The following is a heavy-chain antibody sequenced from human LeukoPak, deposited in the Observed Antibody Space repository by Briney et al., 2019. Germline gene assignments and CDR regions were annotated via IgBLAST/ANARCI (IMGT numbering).Heavy chain of an antibody. CDR3: AKNGDRGAYCSGGSCYPYYYYYMDV. V-gene: IGHV3-23*01. CDR1: GFTFSSYG. J-gene: IGHJ6*03. D-gene: IGHD2-15*01. CDR2: ISGSGGST. Sequence: GGSLRLSCAASGFTFSSYGMSWVRQAPGKGLEWVSAISGSGGSTYYADSVKGRFTISRGNSKNTLYLQMNSLRAEDTAVYYCAKNGDRGAYCSGGSCYPYYYYYMDVWGKGTTVTISS.